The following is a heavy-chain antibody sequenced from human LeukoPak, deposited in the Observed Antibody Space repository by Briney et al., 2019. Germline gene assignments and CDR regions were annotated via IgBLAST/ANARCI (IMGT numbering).Heavy chain of an antibody. D-gene: IGHD2-2*01. CDR3: ARDHSYCSSTSCYHWFDP. Sequence: ASVKVSXKASGYTFTGYYMHWVRQAPGQGLEWMGRINPNSGGTNYAQKFQGRVTMTRDTSISTAYMELSRLRSDDTAVYYCARDHSYCSSTSCYHWFDPWGPGTLVTVSS. CDR1: GYTFTGYY. CDR2: INPNSGGT. J-gene: IGHJ5*02. V-gene: IGHV1-2*06.